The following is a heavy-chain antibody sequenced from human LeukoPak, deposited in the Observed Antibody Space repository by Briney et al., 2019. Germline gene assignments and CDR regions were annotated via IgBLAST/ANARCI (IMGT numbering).Heavy chain of an antibody. CDR1: GFTFSSYS. Sequence: GGSLRLSCAASGFTFSSYSMNWVRQAPGKGLEWVSSISSSSSYIYYADSVKGRFTISRDNSKNTLYLQMNSLRAEDTAVYYCAKDSFDFWSGYYQFDYWGQGTLVTVSS. J-gene: IGHJ4*02. D-gene: IGHD3-3*01. CDR2: ISSSSSYI. CDR3: AKDSFDFWSGYYQFDY. V-gene: IGHV3-21*01.